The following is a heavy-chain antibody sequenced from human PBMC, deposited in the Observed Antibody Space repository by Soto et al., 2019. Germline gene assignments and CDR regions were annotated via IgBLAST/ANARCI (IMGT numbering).Heavy chain of an antibody. CDR1: GGSFSGYY. Sequence: QVQLQQWGAGLLKPSETLSLTCAVYGGSFSGYYWSWIRQPPGKGLEWIGEINHSGSTNYNPSLKRRVTISVDTSKNQFSLKLSSVTAADTAVYYGGGFGELRNDDYWGQGTLVTVSS. V-gene: IGHV4-34*01. CDR3: GGFGELRNDDY. J-gene: IGHJ4*02. CDR2: INHSGST. D-gene: IGHD3-10*01.